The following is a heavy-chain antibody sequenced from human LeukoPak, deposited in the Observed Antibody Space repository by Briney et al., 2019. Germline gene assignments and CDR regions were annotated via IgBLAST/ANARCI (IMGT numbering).Heavy chain of an antibody. V-gene: IGHV3-23*01. Sequence: QTGGSLRLSCAASGFTFTSYSMNWVRQAPGKGLEWVSAISGSGGSTYYADSVKGRFTISRDNSKNTLYLQMNSLRAEDTAVYYCAKGRDFWSGYFPFDYLGQGTLVTVSS. J-gene: IGHJ4*02. D-gene: IGHD3-3*01. CDR2: ISGSGGST. CDR3: AKGRDFWSGYFPFDY. CDR1: GFTFTSYS.